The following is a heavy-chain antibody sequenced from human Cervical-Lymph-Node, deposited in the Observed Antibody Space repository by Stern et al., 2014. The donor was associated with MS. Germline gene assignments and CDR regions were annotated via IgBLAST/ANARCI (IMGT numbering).Heavy chain of an antibody. Sequence: QVQLVESGAEVKKPGSSVKVSCKASRGTFSNHGISWVRQAPGQGLEWMGGIIPILGTAHNAQRFRGRVTFTADESTTTVYMELSSLRSEDTAVYYCATDRGYCSGGSCYSLDYFDYWGQGTLVIVSS. CDR2: IIPILGTA. CDR1: RGTFSNHG. D-gene: IGHD2-15*01. CDR3: ATDRGYCSGGSCYSLDYFDY. V-gene: IGHV1-69*01. J-gene: IGHJ4*02.